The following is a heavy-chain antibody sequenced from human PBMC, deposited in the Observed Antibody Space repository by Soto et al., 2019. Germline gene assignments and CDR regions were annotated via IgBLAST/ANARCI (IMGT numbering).Heavy chain of an antibody. CDR3: ARTYYYGSGSFGDAFDI. J-gene: IGHJ3*02. CDR1: GFTFSSYS. CDR2: ISSSSSYI. D-gene: IGHD3-10*01. Sequence: GGCLRLSCAASGFTFSSYSMNWVRQAPGKGLEWVSSISSSSSYIYYADSVKGRFTISRDNAKNSLYLQMNSLRAEDTAVYYCARTYYYGSGSFGDAFDIWGQGTMVTVSS. V-gene: IGHV3-21*01.